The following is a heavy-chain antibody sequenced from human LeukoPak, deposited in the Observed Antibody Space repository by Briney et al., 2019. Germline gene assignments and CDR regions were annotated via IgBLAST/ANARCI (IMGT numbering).Heavy chain of an antibody. D-gene: IGHD6-19*01. CDR1: GFTGSNNY. Sequence: PGGSLRLSCAASGFTGSNNYVSWVRQAPGKGLEWVSTISDSGANTYYADSVRGRFTISRDNSKNTLYLQKNSLRADDTAIYYCAKSMTLQWRGFFDLWGRGTHVTVSS. CDR2: ISDSGANT. CDR3: AKSMTLQWRGFFDL. J-gene: IGHJ2*01. V-gene: IGHV3-23*01.